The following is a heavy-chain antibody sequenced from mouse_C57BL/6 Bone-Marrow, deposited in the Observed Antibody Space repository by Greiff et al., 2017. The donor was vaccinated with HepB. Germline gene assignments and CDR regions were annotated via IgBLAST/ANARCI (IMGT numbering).Heavy chain of an antibody. V-gene: IGHV7-3*01. CDR1: GFTFTDYY. J-gene: IGHJ2*01. CDR3: ARGGGGSYYFDY. Sequence: EVQRVESGGGLVQPGGSLSLSCAASGFTFTDYYMSWVRQPPGKALEWLGFIRNKANGYTTEYSASVKGRFTISRDNSQSILYLQMNALRAEDSATYYCARGGGGSYYFDYWGQGTTLTVSS. CDR2: IRNKANGYTT. D-gene: IGHD1-1*01.